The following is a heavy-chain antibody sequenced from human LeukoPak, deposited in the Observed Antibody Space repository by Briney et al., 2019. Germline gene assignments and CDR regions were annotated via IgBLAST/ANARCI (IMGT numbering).Heavy chain of an antibody. CDR2: IYYSGST. D-gene: IGHD3-10*01. J-gene: IGHJ6*03. V-gene: IGHV4-59*08. CDR1: GGSISSYY. Sequence: SETLSLTCTVSGGSISSYYWSWIRQPPGKGLEWIGYIYYSGSTIYNPSLKSRVTISVDTSKNQFSLKLSSVTAADTAVYYCARVGTMVRGSGYYMDVWGKGTTVTVSS. CDR3: ARVGTMVRGSGYYMDV.